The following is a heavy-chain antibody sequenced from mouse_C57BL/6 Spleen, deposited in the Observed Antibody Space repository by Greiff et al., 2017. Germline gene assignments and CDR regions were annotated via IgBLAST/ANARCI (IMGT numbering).Heavy chain of an antibody. CDR3: ARNYGSPYAMDY. Sequence: QVQLQQSGAELARPGASVKLSCKASGYTFTSYGISWVKQRTGQGLDWIGEFYPRSGNTYYNEKFKGKATLTADKSSSKAYMELRSLTSEDSAVYFCARNYGSPYAMDYWGQGTSGTVSS. V-gene: IGHV1-81*01. CDR1: GYTFTSYG. J-gene: IGHJ4*01. D-gene: IGHD1-1*01. CDR2: FYPRSGNT.